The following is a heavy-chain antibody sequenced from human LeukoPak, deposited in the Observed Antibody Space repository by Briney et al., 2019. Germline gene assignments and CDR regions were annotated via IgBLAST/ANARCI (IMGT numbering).Heavy chain of an antibody. CDR3: ARDGTYGDRYYFDY. CDR1: GFTFSSYW. Sequence: GGSLRLSCAASGFTFSSYWMGWVRQAPGKGLEWVANIKQDGSEKYYVDSVKGRFTISRDNAKNSLYLQMNSLRAEDTAVYYCARDGTYGDRYYFDYWGQGTLVTVSS. V-gene: IGHV3-7*01. CDR2: IKQDGSEK. J-gene: IGHJ4*02. D-gene: IGHD4-17*01.